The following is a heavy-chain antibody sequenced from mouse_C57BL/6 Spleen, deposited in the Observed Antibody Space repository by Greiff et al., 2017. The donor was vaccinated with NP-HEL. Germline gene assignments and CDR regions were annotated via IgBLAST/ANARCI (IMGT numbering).Heavy chain of an antibody. D-gene: IGHD4-1*01. V-gene: IGHV5-17*01. CDR1: GFTFSDYG. CDR2: ISSGSSTI. J-gene: IGHJ4*01. CDR3: ARRNWDYAMDY. Sequence: EVQGVESGGGLVKPGGSLKLSCAASGFTFSDYGMHWVRQAPEQGLEWVAYISSGSSTIYYADTVKGRFTISRDNAKNTLFLQMTSLRSEDTAMYYCARRNWDYAMDYWGQGTSVTVSS.